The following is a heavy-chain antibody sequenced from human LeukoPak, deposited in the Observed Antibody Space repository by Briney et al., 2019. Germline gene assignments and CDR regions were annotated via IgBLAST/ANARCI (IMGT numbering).Heavy chain of an antibody. Sequence: ASVKVSCKASGYTFTSYGISWVRQAPGQRLEGMGWISAYNGNTNNAQKLQGRGTMTTDTYTSTAYMELRSLISDDTAVYYRARGKAYYDILTGYYLGYYYYYGMDVWGQGTTVTVSS. J-gene: IGHJ6*02. D-gene: IGHD3-9*01. CDR1: GYTFTSYG. CDR2: ISAYNGNT. CDR3: ARGKAYYDILTGYYLGYYYYYGMDV. V-gene: IGHV1-18*01.